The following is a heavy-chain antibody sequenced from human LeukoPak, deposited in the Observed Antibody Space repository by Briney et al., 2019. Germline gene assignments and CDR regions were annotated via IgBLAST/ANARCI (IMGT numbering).Heavy chain of an antibody. CDR1: GFTFSIYS. D-gene: IGHD4/OR15-4a*01. CDR2: ISSSSSYI. CDR3: ARSGANYYFDY. Sequence: GGSLRLSCAASGFTFSIYSMNWVRQAPGKGLEWVSSISSSSSYIYYADSVRGRFTISRDNAKNSLYLQMNSLRAEDTAVYYCARSGANYYFDYWGQGTLVTVSS. J-gene: IGHJ4*02. V-gene: IGHV3-21*01.